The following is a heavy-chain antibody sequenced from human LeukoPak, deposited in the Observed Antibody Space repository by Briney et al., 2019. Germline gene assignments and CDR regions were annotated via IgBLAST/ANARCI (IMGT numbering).Heavy chain of an antibody. D-gene: IGHD3-22*01. J-gene: IGHJ4*02. CDR2: IIPIFGIA. Sequence: SVKVSCKTSGGTFSSYAISWVRQAPGQGLEWMGRIIPIFGIANYAQKFQGRVTITADKSTSTAYMELSSLRSEDTAVYYCARAVYDSSGYYLWGWGQGTLVTVSS. CDR3: ARAVYDSSGYYLWG. CDR1: GGTFSSYA. V-gene: IGHV1-69*04.